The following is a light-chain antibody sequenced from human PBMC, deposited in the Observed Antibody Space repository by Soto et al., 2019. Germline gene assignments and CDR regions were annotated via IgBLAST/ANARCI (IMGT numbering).Light chain of an antibody. J-gene: IGKJ5*01. CDR1: QSVSGSY. CDR2: GAS. V-gene: IGKV3-20*01. Sequence: IVLTQSPGTLPLSPGERATLSCRASQSVSGSYLAWYQQKPGQAPRLLIYGASSRATGIPDRFSGSGSGTDFTLTISRLEPEDFAVYYCQQYGSSPRITFGQGTRLEIK. CDR3: QQYGSSPRIT.